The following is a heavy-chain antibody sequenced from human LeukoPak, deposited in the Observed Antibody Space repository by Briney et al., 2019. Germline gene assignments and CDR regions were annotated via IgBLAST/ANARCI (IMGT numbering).Heavy chain of an antibody. CDR3: ARILYGSGSYGAFDY. CDR2: VSGSGTI. J-gene: IGHJ4*02. Sequence: GRSLRLSCAASGFTFSTYSMNWVRQAPGKGLEWVSYVSGSGTISYADSVKGRFTISRDNAKNSLYLQLTSLRAEDTAVYYCARILYGSGSYGAFDYWGQGTLVSVSS. CDR1: GFTFSTYS. D-gene: IGHD3-10*01. V-gene: IGHV3-48*04.